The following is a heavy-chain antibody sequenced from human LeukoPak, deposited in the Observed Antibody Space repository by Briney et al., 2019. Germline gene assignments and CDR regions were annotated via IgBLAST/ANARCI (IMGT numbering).Heavy chain of an antibody. J-gene: IGHJ6*03. D-gene: IGHD3-10*01. Sequence: SETLSLTCAVYGGSFSGYYWSWIRQPPGKGLEWIGEINHSGSTNYNPSLKSRVTISVDTSKNQFSLKLSSVTAADTAVYYCARMAYDYYGSGSYYYYYYMDVWGKGTTVTISS. CDR2: INHSGST. V-gene: IGHV4-34*01. CDR3: ARMAYDYYGSGSYYYYYYMDV. CDR1: GGSFSGYY.